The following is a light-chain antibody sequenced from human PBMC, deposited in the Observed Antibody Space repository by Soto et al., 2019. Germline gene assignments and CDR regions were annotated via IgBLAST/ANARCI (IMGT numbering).Light chain of an antibody. J-gene: IGKJ1*01. CDR3: QQYNGYSTWT. Sequence: DIQMTQSPSTLSAAVGAPATITCRASQSVSIWLAWYQQKPGKAPKVLIWNASTLQRGVPSRFSGSGSGTEFTLTISSLQPDDFATYYCQQYNGYSTWTFGQGTKVDIK. CDR2: NAS. V-gene: IGKV1-5*01. CDR1: QSVSIW.